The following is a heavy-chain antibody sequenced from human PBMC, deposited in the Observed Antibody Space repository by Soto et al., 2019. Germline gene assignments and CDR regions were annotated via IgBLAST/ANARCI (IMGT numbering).Heavy chain of an antibody. J-gene: IGHJ4*02. CDR3: AREKAVAGTTFDY. D-gene: IGHD6-19*01. Sequence: EVQLVESGGGSVQPGGSLRLSCAVSGCGLCSYWMHWVRQAPGKGLVWVSRIQSDGSSTNYADSVKGRFTISRDNAKNTLHLQMDSLRVEDTAVYYCAREKAVAGTTFDYWGLGTLVTVSS. CDR1: GCGLCSYW. V-gene: IGHV3-74*01. CDR2: IQSDGSST.